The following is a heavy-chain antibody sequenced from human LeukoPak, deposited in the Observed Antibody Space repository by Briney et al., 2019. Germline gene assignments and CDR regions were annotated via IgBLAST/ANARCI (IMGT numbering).Heavy chain of an antibody. CDR2: IYSGGST. D-gene: IGHD3-10*01. CDR3: ASGSGSHSTPYYYMGV. V-gene: IGHV3-53*01. J-gene: IGHJ6*03. Sequence: PGGSLRLSCAASGFTVSSNYMSWVRQAPGKGLEWVSVIYSGGSTYYADSVKGRFTISRDNSKNTLYLQMNNLRAEDTAVYYCASGSGSHSTPYYYMGVWGEAGTVTVSS. CDR1: GFTVSSNY.